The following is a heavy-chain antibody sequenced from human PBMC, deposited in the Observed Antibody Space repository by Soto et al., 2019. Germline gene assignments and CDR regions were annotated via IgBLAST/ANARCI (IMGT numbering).Heavy chain of an antibody. Sequence: GGSLRLSCAASGFTFSSYAMSWVRQAPGKGLEWVSAIGGSGDSTYYADSVKGRFTISRDNSKNTLYLQMNSLRAEDTAVYYCAKANTGYSSGCSYYFDYWGQGTLVTVSS. J-gene: IGHJ4*02. CDR3: AKANTGYSSGCSYYFDY. V-gene: IGHV3-23*01. CDR2: IGGSGDST. D-gene: IGHD6-19*01. CDR1: GFTFSSYA.